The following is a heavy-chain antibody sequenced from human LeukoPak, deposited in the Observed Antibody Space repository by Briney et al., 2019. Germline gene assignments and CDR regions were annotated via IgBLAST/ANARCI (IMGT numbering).Heavy chain of an antibody. V-gene: IGHV1-69*05. Sequence: SVKVSCKASGGAFSSYAVSWLRLAPGQGLEWMGGFIPIAATANYAPKFQGRVMITTDESTSTAYMELSSLGSEDTAVYYCARGPRDGYNLMPYYFDYWGQGTLVTVSS. D-gene: IGHD5-24*01. J-gene: IGHJ4*02. CDR1: GGAFSSYA. CDR2: FIPIAATA. CDR3: ARGPRDGYNLMPYYFDY.